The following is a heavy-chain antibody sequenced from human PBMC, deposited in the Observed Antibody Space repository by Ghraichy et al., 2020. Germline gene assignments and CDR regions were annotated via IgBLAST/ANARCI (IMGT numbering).Heavy chain of an antibody. CDR1: GFTFSSYS. CDR2: ISSSSRTI. J-gene: IGHJ3*02. CDR3: ARARYYDSSVYNSDAFDI. Sequence: GGSLRLSCAAYGFTFSSYSMNWVRQAPGKGLEWVSYISSSSRTIYYADSVKGRFTISRDNAKNSLYLQMNSLRDEDTAVYYCARARYYDSSVYNSDAFDIWGQGPMITVSS. V-gene: IGHV3-48*02. D-gene: IGHD3-22*01.